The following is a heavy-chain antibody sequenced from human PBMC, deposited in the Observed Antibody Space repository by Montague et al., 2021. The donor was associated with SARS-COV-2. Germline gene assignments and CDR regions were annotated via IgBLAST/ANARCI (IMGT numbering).Heavy chain of an antibody. Sequence: SETLPLTCTVSGDSISSSNYYWDWIRQPPGKGLEWIGSIYDSGSTYYNPSLKSRVTISVDTSKNHFSLKLNSVTAANTAVYYCARRGRKLLPVATTIGGFDIWGQGTMVTVSS. V-gene: IGHV4-39*02. J-gene: IGHJ3*02. CDR1: GDSISSSNYY. CDR3: ARRGRKLLPVATTIGGFDI. D-gene: IGHD5-12*01. CDR2: IYDSGST.